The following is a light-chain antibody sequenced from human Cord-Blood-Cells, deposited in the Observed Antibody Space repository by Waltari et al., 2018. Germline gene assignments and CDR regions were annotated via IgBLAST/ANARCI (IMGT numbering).Light chain of an antibody. V-gene: IGKV3-20*01. CDR2: GSS. J-gene: IGKJ4*01. Sequence: EIVLTQSLGPLSLSPGDRATLACRASQSVSSSNLAWYQQKPGQAPRLLSYGSSSRATGIPDRFSGSVSGTDFTLTISRLEPEDFALYYCQQYGSSSTFGGGTKVEIK. CDR3: QQYGSSST. CDR1: QSVSSSN.